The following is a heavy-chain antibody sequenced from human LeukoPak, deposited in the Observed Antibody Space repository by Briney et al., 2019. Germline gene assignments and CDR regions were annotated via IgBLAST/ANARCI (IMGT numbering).Heavy chain of an antibody. CDR3: ASHYDTLTGYPSNFDY. V-gene: IGHV3-48*03. Sequence: GGSLRLSCAASGFTFSSYEMNWVRQAPGKGLEWVSYISSSGSTIYYADSAKGRFTISRDNAKNSLYLQMNSLRVEDTAVYYCASHYDTLTGYPSNFDYWGQGTLVTVSS. J-gene: IGHJ4*02. D-gene: IGHD3-9*01. CDR2: ISSSGSTI. CDR1: GFTFSSYE.